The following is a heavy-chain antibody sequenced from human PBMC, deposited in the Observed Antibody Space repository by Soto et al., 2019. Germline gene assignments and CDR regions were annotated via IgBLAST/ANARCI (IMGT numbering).Heavy chain of an antibody. CDR1: GSSISSSYW. J-gene: IGHJ4*02. Sequence: QVQLQESGPGLVKPSDTLSLTCGVSGSSISSSYWWGWIRQPPGKGLEWIGYIFSTGSTYYNPSLKSRVTMSVDTSNNPFSLTLNSVTSVDTAMYYCATKPNSLYYFDFWGQGTLVTVSS. V-gene: IGHV4-28*01. D-gene: IGHD5-18*01. CDR2: IFSTGST. CDR3: ATKPNSLYYFDF.